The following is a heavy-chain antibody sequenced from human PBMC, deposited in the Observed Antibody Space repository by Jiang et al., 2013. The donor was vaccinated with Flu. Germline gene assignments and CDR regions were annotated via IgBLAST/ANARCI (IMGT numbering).Heavy chain of an antibody. J-gene: IGHJ3*02. CDR2: IYWNDDK. V-gene: IGHV2-5*01. CDR1: GFSFSTTGVG. Sequence: KPTQTLTLTCTFSGFSFSTTGVGVGWIRQPPGKALEWLGLIYWNDDKRYSPSLRSGLTITKDTSKNQVVLTMTNMDPVDTATYYCAHSRNWGSGGYAFDIWGQGTMVTVSS. CDR3: AHSRNWGSGGYAFDI. D-gene: IGHD7-27*01.